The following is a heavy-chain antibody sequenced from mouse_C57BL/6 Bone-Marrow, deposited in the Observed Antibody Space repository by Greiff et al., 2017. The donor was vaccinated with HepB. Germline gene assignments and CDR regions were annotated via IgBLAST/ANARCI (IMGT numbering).Heavy chain of an antibody. CDR2: INYDGSST. CDR3: ASYSNYGYFDV. D-gene: IGHD2-5*01. CDR1: GFTFSDYY. Sequence: EVKLMESEGGLVQPGSSMKLSCTASGFTFSDYYMAWVRQVPEKGLEWVANINYDGSSTYYLDALKSRFIISRDNAKIILYLQMSSLKSEDTATYYCASYSNYGYFDVWGTGTTVTVSS. V-gene: IGHV5-16*01. J-gene: IGHJ1*03.